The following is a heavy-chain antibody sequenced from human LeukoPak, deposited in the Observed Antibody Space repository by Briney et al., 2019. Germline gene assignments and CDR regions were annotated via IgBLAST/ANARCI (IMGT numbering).Heavy chain of an antibody. CDR1: GFTFSSYG. J-gene: IGHJ4*02. CDR2: IWYDGSNK. Sequence: GRSLRLPCAAAGFTFSSYGMHWVRQAPGKGLEWVAVIWYDGSNKYYADSVKGRFTISRDNSKNTLYLQMNSLRAEDTAVYYCARDLDPGDYYFDYWGQGTLVTVSS. V-gene: IGHV3-33*01. D-gene: IGHD3-10*01. CDR3: ARDLDPGDYYFDY.